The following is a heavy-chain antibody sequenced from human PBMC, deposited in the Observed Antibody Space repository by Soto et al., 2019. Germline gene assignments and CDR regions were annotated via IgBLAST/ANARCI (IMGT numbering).Heavy chain of an antibody. CDR1: GGSFSGYY. Sequence: QVQLQQWGAGLLKPSETLSLTCGVYGGSFSGYYWTWIRQPPGKGLEWIREISQSGSTNYNPSLRSRVTISLDTSKNQFSLKLSSVTAADTAVYYCARDAYCSTTRCNDGMDVWGQGTTVTVSS. CDR3: ARDAYCSTTRCNDGMDV. CDR2: ISQSGST. D-gene: IGHD2-2*01. V-gene: IGHV4-34*01. J-gene: IGHJ6*02.